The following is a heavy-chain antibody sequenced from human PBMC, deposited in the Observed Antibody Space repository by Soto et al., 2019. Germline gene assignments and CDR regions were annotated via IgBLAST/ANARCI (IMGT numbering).Heavy chain of an antibody. CDR1: GFTFSNYP. CDR3: ARDQVKGTVSVI. CDR2: LSYDGTSK. Sequence: GGSLRLSCAASGFTFSNYPIHWVRQAPGKGLEWVSVLSYDGTSKYYAESVKGRFTISRDNSRNTMSLQMNSLKTEDTAVYYCARDQVKGTVSVIWGQGTLVTVSS. D-gene: IGHD1-1*01. V-gene: IGHV3-30-3*01. J-gene: IGHJ4*02.